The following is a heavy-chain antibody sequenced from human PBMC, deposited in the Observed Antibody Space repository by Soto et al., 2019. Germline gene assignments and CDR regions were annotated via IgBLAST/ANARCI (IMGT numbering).Heavy chain of an antibody. D-gene: IGHD6-19*01. CDR1: GGTFSSYA. CDR2: IIPIFGTA. CDR3: ARGVAGSAAATGLAGFDYYYYGMDV. V-gene: IGHV1-69*13. Sequence: GASVKVSCKASGGTFSSYAISWVRQAPGQGLEWMGGIIPIFGTANYAQKFQGRVTITADESTSTAYMELSSLRSEDTAVYYCARGVAGSAAATGLAGFDYYYYGMDVWGQGTTVTVSS. J-gene: IGHJ6*02.